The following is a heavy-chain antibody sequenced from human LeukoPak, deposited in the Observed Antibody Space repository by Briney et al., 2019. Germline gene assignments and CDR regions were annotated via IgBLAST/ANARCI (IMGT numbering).Heavy chain of an antibody. CDR1: GFTFSSYG. V-gene: IGHV3-30*02. Sequence: GGSLGLSCAASGFTFSSYGMHWVRQAPGKGLEWVAFIRYDGSNKYYADSVKGRFTISRDNSKNTLYLQMNSLRAEDTAVYYCAKGERFLEWLLDFDYWGQGTLVTVSS. D-gene: IGHD3-3*01. CDR3: AKGERFLEWLLDFDY. CDR2: IRYDGSNK. J-gene: IGHJ4*02.